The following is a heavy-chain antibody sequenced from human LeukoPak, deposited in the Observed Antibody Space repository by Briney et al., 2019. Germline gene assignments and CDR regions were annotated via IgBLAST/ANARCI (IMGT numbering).Heavy chain of an antibody. Sequence: SETLSLTCTVSGGSISSSSYYWGWIRQPPGKGLEWIGSIYYSGSTYYNPSLKSRVTISVDTSKNQFSLKLSSVTAADTAVYYCASRSLWFGELSTDYWGQGTLVTVSS. CDR1: GGSISSSSYY. J-gene: IGHJ4*02. D-gene: IGHD3-10*01. CDR3: ASRSLWFGELSTDY. V-gene: IGHV4-39*01. CDR2: IYYSGST.